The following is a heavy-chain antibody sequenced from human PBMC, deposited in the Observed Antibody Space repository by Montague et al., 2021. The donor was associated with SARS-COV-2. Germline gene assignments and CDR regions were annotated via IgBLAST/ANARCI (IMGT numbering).Heavy chain of an antibody. V-gene: IGHV4-34*01. CDR1: GTSFSGYY. Sequence: SETLSLTCAVHGTSFSGYYWNWIRQPPGKGLEWIGEINHGGSTKXSPSLKSRLTISADTSKNQFSLKLTSVAAADTAAYYCARLRDGVVPSPILGVGPYYSYYYMDVWGRGTTVTVSS. CDR2: INHGGST. D-gene: IGHD3-10*01. CDR3: ARLRDGVVPSPILGVGPYYSYYYMDV. J-gene: IGHJ6*03.